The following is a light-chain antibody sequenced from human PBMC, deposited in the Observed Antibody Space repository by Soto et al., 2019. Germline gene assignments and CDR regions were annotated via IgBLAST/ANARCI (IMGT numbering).Light chain of an antibody. J-gene: IGKJ1*01. CDR2: GAS. CDR3: QQYGSSPWT. Sequence: EIVLTQSPGTLSLSPGARATLSCRASQSVSSSYLAWYQQKHGQAPRLLIYGASSRATGIPGRFSGSGSGTDLTITISRLEPEDVEVYYCQQYGSSPWTFGQGTKVDIK. CDR1: QSVSSSY. V-gene: IGKV3-20*01.